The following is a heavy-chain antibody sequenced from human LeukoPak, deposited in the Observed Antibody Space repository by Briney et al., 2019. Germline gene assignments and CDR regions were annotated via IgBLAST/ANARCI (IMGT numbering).Heavy chain of an antibody. CDR1: GGSISSYY. D-gene: IGHD2-2*01. CDR3: ARTPPLGYCSSTSCYPRDFDY. J-gene: IGHJ4*02. CDR2: IYYSGST. Sequence: PSETLSLTCTVSGGSISSYYWSWIRQPPGKGLEWIGYIYYSGSTNYNPSLKSRVTISVDTSKNQFSLKLSSVTAADTAVYYCARTPPLGYCSSTSCYPRDFDYWGQGTLVTVSS. V-gene: IGHV4-59*01.